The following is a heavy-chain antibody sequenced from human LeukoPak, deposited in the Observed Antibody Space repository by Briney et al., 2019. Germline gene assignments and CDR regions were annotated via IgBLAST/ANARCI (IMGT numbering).Heavy chain of an antibody. CDR2: INHSGST. J-gene: IGHJ4*02. D-gene: IGHD2-15*01. CDR1: SGSFSGYY. Sequence: SETLSLTCAVYSGSFSGYYWSWIRQPPGKGLEWIGEINHSGSTNYNPSLKSRVTISVDTSKNQFSLKLSSVTAADTAVYYCASLYCSGGSCYSSDYWGQGTLVTVSS. CDR3: ASLYCSGGSCYSSDY. V-gene: IGHV4-34*01.